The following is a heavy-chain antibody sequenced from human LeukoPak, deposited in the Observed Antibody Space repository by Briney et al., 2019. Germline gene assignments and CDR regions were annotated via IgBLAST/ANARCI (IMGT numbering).Heavy chain of an antibody. V-gene: IGHV3-21*01. CDR3: ATLLLGPTEGY. CDR2: ISNSGSHI. Sequence: GGSLRLSCVVSGFAFSNYSMSWVRLAPGKGLEWVSSISNSGSHIYDADSVKGRFTISRDNAKNSLFLQMNSLRAEDAAVYYCATLLLGPTEGYWGQGTLVTVSS. CDR1: GFAFSNYS. J-gene: IGHJ4*02. D-gene: IGHD3-16*01.